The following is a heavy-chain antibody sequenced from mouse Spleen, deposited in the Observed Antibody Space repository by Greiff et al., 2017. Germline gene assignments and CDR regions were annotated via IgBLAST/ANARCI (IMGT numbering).Heavy chain of an antibody. CDR3: ARGGSYYGSRDWYFDV. V-gene: IGHV1-50*01. CDR1: GYTFTSYW. CDR2: IDPSDSYT. Sequence: QVQLKQPGAELVKPGASVKLSCKASGYTFTSYWMQWVKQRPGQGLEWIGEIDPSDSYTNYNQKFKGKATLTVDTSSSTAYMQLSSLTSEDSAVYYCARGGSYYGSRDWYFDVWGTGTTVTVSS. J-gene: IGHJ1*03. D-gene: IGHD1-1*01.